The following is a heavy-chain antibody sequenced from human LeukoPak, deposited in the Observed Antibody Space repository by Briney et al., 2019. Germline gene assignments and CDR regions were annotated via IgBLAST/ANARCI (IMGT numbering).Heavy chain of an antibody. CDR1: GXPISRSSTY. D-gene: IGHD3-16*01. J-gene: IGHJ2*01. CDR3: ARMITWYFDL. CDR2: IYYSGST. Sequence: PSETLSLTWAVSGXPISRSSTYWGWIRQPPGKGLQWIGSIYYSGSTYYSPSLKSRVTISVDTSKNQFSLRLSSVTASDTAVYYCARMITWYFDLWGRGTLVTVSS. V-gene: IGHV4-39*01.